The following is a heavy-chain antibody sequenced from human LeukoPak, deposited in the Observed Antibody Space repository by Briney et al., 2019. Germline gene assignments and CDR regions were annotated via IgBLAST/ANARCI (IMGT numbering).Heavy chain of an antibody. CDR2: IYYSART. D-gene: IGHD3-22*01. V-gene: IGHV4-59*08. CDR1: GGSISRYY. J-gene: IGHJ4*02. CDR3: VRHGRGDYYDSSGCFDY. Sequence: SETLSLTCTVSGGSISRYYWSWLRQPPGKGLEGVGYIYYSARTNYNPSLKSRVTISVDTSNTQFSLNLSSVTAADTAVYYCVRHGRGDYYDSSGCFDYWGQGTLVTVSS.